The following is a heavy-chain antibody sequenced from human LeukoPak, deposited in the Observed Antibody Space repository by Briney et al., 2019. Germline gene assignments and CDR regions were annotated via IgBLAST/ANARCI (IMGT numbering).Heavy chain of an antibody. CDR2: IIPIFGTA. J-gene: IGHJ4*02. V-gene: IGHV1-69*05. D-gene: IGHD2-15*01. Sequence: ASVKVSRKAFGGSFSSEAISWVRQAPGQGLVWMGGIIPIFGTANYAQKFQGRVTITTDESTSTAYMEVSSLRSEDTAVYYCGRKAGDCGGGSCYSIDYWGQGTLVTVSS. CDR3: GRKAGDCGGGSCYSIDY. CDR1: GGSFSSEA.